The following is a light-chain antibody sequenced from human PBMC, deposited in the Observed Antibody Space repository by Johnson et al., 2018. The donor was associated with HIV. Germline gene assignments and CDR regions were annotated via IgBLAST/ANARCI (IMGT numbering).Light chain of an antibody. Sequence: QSVLTQPPSVSAAPGQKVTISCYGSTSNIGNNYVSWYQQLPGTAPKLLIYDNNKRPSGIPDRFSGSKSGTSATLGITGLQTGDEADYYCGTWDSSLSVGVFGTGTKVTVL. V-gene: IGLV1-51*01. J-gene: IGLJ1*01. CDR1: TSNIGNNY. CDR3: GTWDSSLSVGV. CDR2: DNN.